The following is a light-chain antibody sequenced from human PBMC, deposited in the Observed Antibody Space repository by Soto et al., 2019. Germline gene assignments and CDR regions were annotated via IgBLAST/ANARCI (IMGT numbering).Light chain of an antibody. CDR3: QQYENRPYT. Sequence: DIEMSQSPSSRSASIGDRVAFTCQASQDMSKFLNWYQHKPGQAPSLLIYDASKSHFGVPSRFSGSGSGTDFTFTISSLQPEDNATYYCQQYENRPYTFGPGTKVDIK. V-gene: IGKV1-33*01. J-gene: IGKJ3*01. CDR1: QDMSKF. CDR2: DAS.